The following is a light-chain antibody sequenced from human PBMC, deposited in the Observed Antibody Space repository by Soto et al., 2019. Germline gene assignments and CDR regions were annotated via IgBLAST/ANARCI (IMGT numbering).Light chain of an antibody. CDR1: QSVSSY. J-gene: IGKJ4*01. V-gene: IGKV3-11*01. Sequence: EVVMTQSPATLSLSPGERATLSCRASQSVSSYLAWYQRKPGQAPRLLIYDASNRAPGIPARFSGSGSGTDFPLTISSLEPEDFAVYDCQQRYNWPRVTFGGGTKVEIK. CDR3: QQRYNWPRVT. CDR2: DAS.